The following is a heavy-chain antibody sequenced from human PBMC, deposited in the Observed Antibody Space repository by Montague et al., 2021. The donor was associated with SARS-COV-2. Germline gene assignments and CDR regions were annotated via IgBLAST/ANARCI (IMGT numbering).Heavy chain of an antibody. Sequence: SLRLSCAASGFTFRSYWMHWVRQVPGRGLVWVSRIRPDGTSTHYAASVKGRFVIFRDNAKNTLSLEMTNLRVDDTAIYYCVRPLWFGDSDYYFESWGQGTLVSVSS. CDR1: GFTFRSYW. D-gene: IGHD3-10*01. CDR2: IRPDGTST. J-gene: IGHJ4*02. CDR3: VRPLWFGDSDYYFES. V-gene: IGHV3-74*01.